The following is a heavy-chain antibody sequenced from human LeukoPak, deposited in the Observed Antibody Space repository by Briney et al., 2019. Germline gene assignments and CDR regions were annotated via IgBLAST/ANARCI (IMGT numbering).Heavy chain of an antibody. D-gene: IGHD3-9*01. V-gene: IGHV1-18*01. J-gene: IGHJ4*02. CDR2: ISAYNGNT. CDR3: ARVTIWYYDILTGYSTEYYFDY. CDR1: GYTFTSYG. Sequence: ASVKVSCKASGYTFTSYGISWVRQAPGQGLEWMGWISAYNGNTNYAQKLQGRVTTTTDTSTSTAYMELRSLRSDDTAVYYCARVTIWYYDILTGYSTEYYFDYWGQGTLVTVSS.